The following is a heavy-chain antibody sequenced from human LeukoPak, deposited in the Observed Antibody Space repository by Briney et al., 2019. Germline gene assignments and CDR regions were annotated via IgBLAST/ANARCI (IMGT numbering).Heavy chain of an antibody. V-gene: IGHV1-2*02. Sequence: ASVTVSCKASGYIFSDYYLHWVRQAPGQGLEWLGWINPSNGGTNSAQKFRDRVTMTRDTSISTGYMELSGLRSDDTAVYYCAKIGSRGTGGPFHVWGQGTMVTVSS. D-gene: IGHD1-26*01. CDR1: GYIFSDYY. CDR3: AKIGSRGTGGPFHV. CDR2: INPSNGGT. J-gene: IGHJ3*01.